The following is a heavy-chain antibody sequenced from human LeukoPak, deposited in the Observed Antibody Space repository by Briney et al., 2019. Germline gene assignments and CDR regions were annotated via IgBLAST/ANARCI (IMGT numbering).Heavy chain of an antibody. CDR2: IYYSGST. V-gene: IGHV4-39*01. CDR1: GGSISSSSYY. CDR3: ARRNPATDY. Sequence: PSETLPLTCTVSGGSISSSSYYWGWIRQPPGKGLEWIGSIYYSGSTYYNPSLKSRVTISVDTSKNQFSLKLSSVTAADTAVYYCARRNPATDYWGQGTLVTVSS. J-gene: IGHJ4*02.